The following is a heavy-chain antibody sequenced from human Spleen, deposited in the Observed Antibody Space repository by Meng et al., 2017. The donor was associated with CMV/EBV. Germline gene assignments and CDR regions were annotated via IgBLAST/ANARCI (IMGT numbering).Heavy chain of an antibody. Sequence: SETLSLTCTVSGYSITSGYYWGWIRQPPGKGLEWIGSIYHSGSSYYNPSLKSRVTISVDTSKNQFSLKLSSVTAADTAVHHCARASRGSSSTSCYGMDVWGQGTTVTVSS. CDR3: ARASRGSSSTSCYGMDV. CDR2: IYHSGSS. CDR1: GYSITSGYY. J-gene: IGHJ6*02. D-gene: IGHD2-2*01. V-gene: IGHV4-38-2*02.